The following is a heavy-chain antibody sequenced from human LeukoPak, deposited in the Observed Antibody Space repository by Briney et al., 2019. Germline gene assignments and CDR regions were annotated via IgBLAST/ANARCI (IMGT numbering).Heavy chain of an antibody. D-gene: IGHD3-22*01. CDR3: PRLEKYYDSSGFDY. Sequence: SVKVSCKASGGTFSSYTISWVARAPGQGLEWMGRIIPILGIANYAQTFQSRVTITADKSTRTAYIDMRSLRSQDPPLSYFPRLEKYYDSSGFDYWGQGTLLTVSS. CDR2: IIPILGIA. CDR1: GGTFSSYT. J-gene: IGHJ4*02. V-gene: IGHV1-69*02.